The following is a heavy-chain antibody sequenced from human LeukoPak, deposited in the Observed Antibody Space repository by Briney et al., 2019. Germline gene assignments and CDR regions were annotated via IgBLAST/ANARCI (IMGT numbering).Heavy chain of an antibody. J-gene: IGHJ4*02. V-gene: IGHV4-59*01. CDR2: IYYSGST. Sequence: PSETLSLTCTVSGGSISSYYWSWIRQPPGKGLEWIGYIYYSGSTNYNPSLKSRVTISVDTSKNQFSLKLSSVTAADTAVYYCARAGVGATIFDYWGQGTLVTVSS. D-gene: IGHD1-26*01. CDR1: GGSISSYY. CDR3: ARAGVGATIFDY.